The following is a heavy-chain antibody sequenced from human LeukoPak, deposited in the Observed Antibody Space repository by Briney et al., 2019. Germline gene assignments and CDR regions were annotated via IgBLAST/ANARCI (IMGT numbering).Heavy chain of an antibody. Sequence: QPGGSLRLSCAASGFTFSSYWMHWVRPAPGKGLVWVSLINSDGSSTSYADSVKGRFTISRNNAKNTLYLQMNSPRAEDTAVYYCARGEYDFGRGSPVGYYYMDGWGKGTTVTVSS. CDR2: INSDGSST. CDR3: ARGEYDFGRGSPVGYYYMDG. J-gene: IGHJ6*03. V-gene: IGHV3-74*01. CDR1: GFTFSSYW. D-gene: IGHD3-3*01.